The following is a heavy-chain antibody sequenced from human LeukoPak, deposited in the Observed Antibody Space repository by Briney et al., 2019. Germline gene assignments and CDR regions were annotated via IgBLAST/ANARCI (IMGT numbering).Heavy chain of an antibody. D-gene: IGHD4-17*01. V-gene: IGHV4-34*01. Sequence: SETLSLTCAVHGGSFSGYYWSWIRQPPGKGLEWIGEINHSGSTNYNPSLKSRVTISVDTSKNQFSLKLSSVTAADTAVYYCAGDYGDYRGFDYWGQGTLVTVSS. J-gene: IGHJ4*02. CDR2: INHSGST. CDR1: GGSFSGYY. CDR3: AGDYGDYRGFDY.